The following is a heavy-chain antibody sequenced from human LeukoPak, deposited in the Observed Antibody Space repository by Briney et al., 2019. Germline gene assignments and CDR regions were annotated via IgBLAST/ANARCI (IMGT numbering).Heavy chain of an antibody. CDR3: AREYIYGSGSYGDY. CDR2: IYYSGST. J-gene: IGHJ4*02. Sequence: PSETLSLTCTVSGGSISSSSYYWGWIRQPPGKGLEWIGSIYYSGSTYYNPSLKSRVTISVDTSKNQFSLKLSSVTAADTAVYYCAREYIYGSGSYGDYWGQGTLVTASS. CDR1: GGSISSSSYY. D-gene: IGHD3-10*01. V-gene: IGHV4-39*07.